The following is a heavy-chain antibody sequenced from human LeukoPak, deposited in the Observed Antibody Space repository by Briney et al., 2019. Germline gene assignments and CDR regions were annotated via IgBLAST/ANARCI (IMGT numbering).Heavy chain of an antibody. D-gene: IGHD2-21*02. V-gene: IGHV4-34*01. CDR1: GGSFSGYY. Sequence: SETLSLTCAVYGGSFSGYYWSWIRQPPGKGLEWIGEINHSGSTNYNPSLKSRVTISVDTSKNQFSLKLSSVTAADTAVYYCARGRCGGDCYVRRDWFDPWGQGTLVTVSS. CDR2: INHSGST. CDR3: ARGRCGGDCYVRRDWFDP. J-gene: IGHJ5*02.